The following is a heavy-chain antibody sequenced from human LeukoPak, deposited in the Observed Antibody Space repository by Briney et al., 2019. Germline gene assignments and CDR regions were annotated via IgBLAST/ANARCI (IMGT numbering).Heavy chain of an antibody. CDR2: INQSGST. CDR3: ASLRTGDFDY. Sequence: SETLSLTCAVYGGSFSDYYWNWIRQPPGKGLEWIGEINQSGSTNYNPSLKSRLTISVDTSKNQFSLKLSSVTAADTAVYYCASLRTGDFDYWGQGALVTVSS. CDR1: GGSFSDYY. J-gene: IGHJ4*02. V-gene: IGHV4-34*01. D-gene: IGHD3-10*01.